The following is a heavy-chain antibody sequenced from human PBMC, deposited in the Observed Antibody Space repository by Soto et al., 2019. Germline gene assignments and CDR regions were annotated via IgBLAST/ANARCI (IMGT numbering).Heavy chain of an antibody. J-gene: IGHJ3*02. D-gene: IGHD3-10*01. CDR1: GGTFSSYA. CDR2: IIPIFGTA. CDR3: ARVRGHYYGHAFEI. Sequence: ASVKVSCKASGGTFSSYAISWVRQAPGQGLEWMGGIIPIFGTANYAQKFQGRVTITADKSTSTAYMELSSLRSEDTAVYYCARVRGHYYGHAFEIWCQGTMVTVSS. V-gene: IGHV1-69*06.